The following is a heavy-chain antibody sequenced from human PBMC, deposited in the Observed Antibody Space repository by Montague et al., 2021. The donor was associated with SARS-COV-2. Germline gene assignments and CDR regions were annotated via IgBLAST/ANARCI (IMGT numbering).Heavy chain of an antibody. CDR2: ISYDGSNK. CDR1: GFTFSSYA. CDR3: ARELVYYGMDV. V-gene: IGHV3-30-3*01. Sequence: SLRLSCAASGFTFSSYAMHWVRQAPGKGLEWVAVISYDGSNKYCADSVKGRFTISRDNSKNTLYLQMNSLRAEDTAVYYCARELVYYGMDVWGQGTTVTVSS. J-gene: IGHJ6*02.